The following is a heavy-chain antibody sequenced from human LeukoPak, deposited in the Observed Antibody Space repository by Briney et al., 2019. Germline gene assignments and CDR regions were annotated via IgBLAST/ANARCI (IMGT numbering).Heavy chain of an antibody. V-gene: IGHV3-23*01. D-gene: IGHD1/OR15-1a*01. Sequence: PGRSLRLSCAASGFTFSSYGMHWVRQTPGKGLEWVSVISNSGGATHYADSVKGRFIISRENSKNTLYLQMNSLRAEDSAVYYCAKGEHDTYSLSFDCWGQGTLVTVSS. CDR3: AKGEHDTYSLSFDC. CDR2: ISNSGGAT. J-gene: IGHJ4*02. CDR1: GFTFSSYG.